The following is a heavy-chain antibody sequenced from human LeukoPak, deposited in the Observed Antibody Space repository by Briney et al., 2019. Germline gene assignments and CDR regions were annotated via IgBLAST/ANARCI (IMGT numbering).Heavy chain of an antibody. CDR1: GGSFSGYY. CDR2: INHSGST. J-gene: IGHJ5*02. CDR3: ARAELIVVVPAASTWFDL. Sequence: SETLSLTCAVYGGSFSGYYWSWIRQPPGKGLEWIGEINHSGSTNYNPSLKSRVTISVDTSKNQFSLKLSSVTAADTAVYYCARAELIVVVPAASTWFDLWGQGTLVTVSS. D-gene: IGHD2-2*01. V-gene: IGHV4-34*01.